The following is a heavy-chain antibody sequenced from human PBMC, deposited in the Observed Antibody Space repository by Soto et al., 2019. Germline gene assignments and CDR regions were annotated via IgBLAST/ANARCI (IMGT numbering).Heavy chain of an antibody. Sequence: PSETLSLTCTVSGGSISSGDYYWSWIRQPPGKCLDWIGYIYYIGSTYYNPSLKSRVTISVDTSKNQFSLKLSSVTAADTAVYYCARERVDIVATISIDYWGQGTLVTVSS. CDR2: IYYIGST. CDR1: GGSISSGDYY. J-gene: IGHJ4*02. CDR3: ARERVDIVATISIDY. D-gene: IGHD5-12*01. V-gene: IGHV4-30-4*01.